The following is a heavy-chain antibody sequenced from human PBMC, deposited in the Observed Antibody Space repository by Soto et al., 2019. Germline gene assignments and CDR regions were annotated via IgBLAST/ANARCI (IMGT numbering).Heavy chain of an antibody. CDR1: GGSISSGGYY. Sequence: QVQLQESGPGLVKPSQTLSLTCTVSGGSISSGGYYWSWIRQHPGKGLEWIGYIYYSGSTYYNPSLKSRVTISVDASKNQFSLKLSSVTAADTAVYYCARAREGSSGYYLDYWGQGTLVTVSS. D-gene: IGHD3-22*01. J-gene: IGHJ4*02. CDR2: IYYSGST. V-gene: IGHV4-31*03. CDR3: ARAREGSSGYYLDY.